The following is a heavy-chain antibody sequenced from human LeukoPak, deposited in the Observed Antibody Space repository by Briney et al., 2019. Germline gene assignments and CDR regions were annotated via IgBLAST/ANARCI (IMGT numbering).Heavy chain of an antibody. CDR3: THNLSAAAGWLGRYYYYYGMDV. CDR1: GFTFSNAW. V-gene: IGHV3-15*01. CDR2: IKSKTDGGTT. Sequence: PGGSLRLSCAASGFTFSNAWMSWVRQAPGKGLEWVGRIKSKTDGGTTDYAAPVKGRFTISRDDSKNTLYLQMNSLKTEDTAVYYCTHNLSAAAGWLGRYYYYYGMDVWGQGTTVTVSS. J-gene: IGHJ6*02. D-gene: IGHD6-13*01.